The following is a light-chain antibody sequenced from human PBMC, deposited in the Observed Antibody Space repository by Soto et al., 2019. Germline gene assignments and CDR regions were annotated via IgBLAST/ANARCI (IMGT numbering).Light chain of an antibody. CDR2: EVS. V-gene: IGLV2-14*01. Sequence: QPVLTQPASVSGSPGQSITISCTGTSSDVGAYDFVSWYQHHPGNAPKLMISEVSNRPSGVSSRFSGSKSGSTASLTISRLQADDEADYYCSSYTSRSTWVFGGGTKLTVL. CDR3: SSYTSRSTWV. J-gene: IGLJ3*02. CDR1: SSDVGAYDF.